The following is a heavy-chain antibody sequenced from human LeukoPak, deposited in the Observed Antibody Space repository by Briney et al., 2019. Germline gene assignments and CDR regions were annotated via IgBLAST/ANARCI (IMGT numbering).Heavy chain of an antibody. V-gene: IGHV4-38-2*01. D-gene: IGHD2-15*01. CDR1: GYSINNAHY. J-gene: IGHJ4*02. CDR3: ARASVEHSIVAGDYFDY. CDR2: ISQSAIA. Sequence: PSETLSLTCAVSGYSINNAHYWAWIRQPPGKGLEWIGNISQSAIASYNPSLKSRVTISLDTSTNHFSLDLRSVTAADTAVYFCARASVEHSIVAGDYFDYWGQGTLVTVSS.